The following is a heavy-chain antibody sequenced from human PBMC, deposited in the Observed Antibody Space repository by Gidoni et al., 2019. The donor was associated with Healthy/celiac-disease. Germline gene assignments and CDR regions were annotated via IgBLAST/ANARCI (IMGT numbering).Heavy chain of an antibody. J-gene: IGHJ6*02. CDR1: GGTFSSYA. Sequence: QLLHSGAAVTNPRSSVKVSYTASGGTFSSYAISWVRQAPGRGLEWMGGIITIFGTANDAQKFQGRVTITADESTSTAYMELSSLRSEDTAVYYCARVPTVTTYYYYYGMDVWGQGTTVTVS. CDR3: ARVPTVTTYYYYYGMDV. CDR2: IITIFGTA. D-gene: IGHD4-17*01. V-gene: IGHV1-69*01.